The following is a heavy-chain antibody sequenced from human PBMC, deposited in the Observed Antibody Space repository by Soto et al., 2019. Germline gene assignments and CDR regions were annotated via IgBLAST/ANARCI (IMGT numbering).Heavy chain of an antibody. V-gene: IGHV3-30-3*01. D-gene: IGHD2-21*02. J-gene: IGHJ4*02. CDR3: ARDPVAYCGGDCRTFDY. CDR2: ISYDGSNK. Sequence: QVQLVESGGGVVQPGRSLRLSCAASGFTFSSYAMHWVRQAPGKGLEWVAVISYDGSNKYYADSVKGRFTISRDNSRSTLYLQMNSLRAEDTAVYYCARDPVAYCGGDCRTFDYWGQGTLFTVSS. CDR1: GFTFSSYA.